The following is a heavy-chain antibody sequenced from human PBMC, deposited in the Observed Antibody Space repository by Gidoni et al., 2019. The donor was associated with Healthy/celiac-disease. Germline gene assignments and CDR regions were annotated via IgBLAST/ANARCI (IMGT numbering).Heavy chain of an antibody. CDR2: IYYSGST. Sequence: QLQLQESGPGLVKPSETLSLTCTVSGGSISSSSYYWGWIRQPPGKGLEWIGSIYYSGSTYYNPSPKSRVTISVDTSKNQFSLKLSSVTAADTAVYYCASTGEITMVQGVIINYWGQGTLVTVSS. J-gene: IGHJ4*02. D-gene: IGHD3-10*01. CDR1: GGSISSSSYY. CDR3: ASTGEITMVQGVIINY. V-gene: IGHV4-39*01.